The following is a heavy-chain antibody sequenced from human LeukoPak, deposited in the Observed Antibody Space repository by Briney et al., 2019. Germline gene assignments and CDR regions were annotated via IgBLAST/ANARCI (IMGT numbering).Heavy chain of an antibody. Sequence: GGSLRLSCAASGFTFTTYSMIWVRQAPGKGLEWVSYISRSSSSAHYADSVKGRFTISRDNAKNSVYLQTNSLRAEDTAVYYCTRGSQWELLGSCDYWGQGTLVSVSS. V-gene: IGHV3-48*04. CDR1: GFTFTTYS. CDR2: ISRSSSSA. CDR3: TRGSQWELLGSCDY. J-gene: IGHJ4*02. D-gene: IGHD1-26*01.